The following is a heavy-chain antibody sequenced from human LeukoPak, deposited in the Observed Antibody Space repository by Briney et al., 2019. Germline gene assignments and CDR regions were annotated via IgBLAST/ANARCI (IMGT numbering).Heavy chain of an antibody. J-gene: IGHJ6*03. Sequence: SETLSLTCTVPGGSISSRSDYWGWIRQTPGKGLEWIGNLDSSGSTYYNPSLKSRVTISVGTSKNQFSLNLRSVTAADTAIYFCSRSHDYGGLYFYYYMDVWGKGTTVTVSS. CDR3: SRSHDYGGLYFYYYMDV. D-gene: IGHD4-23*01. V-gene: IGHV4-39*01. CDR1: GGSISSRSDY. CDR2: LDSSGST.